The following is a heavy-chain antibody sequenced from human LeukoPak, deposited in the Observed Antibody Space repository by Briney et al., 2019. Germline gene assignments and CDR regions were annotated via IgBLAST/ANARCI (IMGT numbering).Heavy chain of an antibody. V-gene: IGHV4-59*01. J-gene: IGHJ5*02. CDR3: ARVQLDSSGYYXLWFDX. CDR1: GGSISSYY. CDR2: IYYSGST. D-gene: IGHD3-22*01. Sequence: PSETLSLTCTVSGGSISSYYWSWIRQPPGKGLEWIGYIYYSGSTNYNPSLKSRVTISVDTSKNQFSLKLSSVTAADTAVYYCARVQLDSSGYYXLWFDXWGQGTLVTVSS.